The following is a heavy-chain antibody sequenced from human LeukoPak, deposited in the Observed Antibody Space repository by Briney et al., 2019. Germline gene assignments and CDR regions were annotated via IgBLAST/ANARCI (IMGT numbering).Heavy chain of an antibody. CDR3: AKGGYGYGLDY. CDR1: GFTFSSYG. CDR2: ISYDGSNK. V-gene: IGHV3-30*18. Sequence: PGGSLRLSCAASGFTFSSYGMHWVRQAPGKGLEWVAVISYDGSNKYYADSVKGRFTISRDNSKNTLYLQMNSLRAEDTAVYYCAKGGYGYGLDYWGQGTLVTVSS. J-gene: IGHJ4*02. D-gene: IGHD5-18*01.